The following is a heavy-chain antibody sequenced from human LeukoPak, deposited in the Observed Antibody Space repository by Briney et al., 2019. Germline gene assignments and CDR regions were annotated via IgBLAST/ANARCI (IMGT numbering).Heavy chain of an antibody. CDR1: GGSFSGYY. J-gene: IGHJ4*02. CDR3: ARRSPWGGDYYFDY. D-gene: IGHD2-21*01. Sequence: PSETLSLTCAVYGGSFSGYYWSWIRQPPGKGLEWIGEINHSGSTNYNPSLKSRVTISVDTSKNQFSLKLSSVTAADTAVYYCARRSPWGGDYYFDYWGQGTLVTVSS. V-gene: IGHV4-34*01. CDR2: INHSGST.